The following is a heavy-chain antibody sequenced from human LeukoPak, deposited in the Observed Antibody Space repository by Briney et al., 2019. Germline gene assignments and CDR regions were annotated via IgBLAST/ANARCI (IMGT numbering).Heavy chain of an antibody. CDR3: AKDGYYYGSGSYYCPDY. Sequence: GGSLRLSCAASGFTFSSYAMSWVRQAPGKGLEWVSAISGSGGSTYYADSVKGRFTISRDNSKNTLYLQMNSLRAEDTAVYYCAKDGYYYGSGSYYCPDYWGQGTLVTVSS. CDR1: GFTFSSYA. J-gene: IGHJ4*02. CDR2: ISGSGGST. D-gene: IGHD3-10*01. V-gene: IGHV3-23*01.